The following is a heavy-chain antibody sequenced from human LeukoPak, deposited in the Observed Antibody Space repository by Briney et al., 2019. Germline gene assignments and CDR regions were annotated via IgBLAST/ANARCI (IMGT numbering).Heavy chain of an antibody. Sequence: PSETLSLTCAVYGGSFSGYYWSWIRQPPGKGLEWIGEINHSGSTNYNPSLKSRVTISVDTSKNQFSLKLSSVTAADTAVYYCARHRRMVRGVTPHYYYMDAWGKGTTVTISS. CDR3: ARHRRMVRGVTPHYYYMDA. CDR2: INHSGST. CDR1: GGSFSGYY. D-gene: IGHD3-10*01. J-gene: IGHJ6*03. V-gene: IGHV4-34*01.